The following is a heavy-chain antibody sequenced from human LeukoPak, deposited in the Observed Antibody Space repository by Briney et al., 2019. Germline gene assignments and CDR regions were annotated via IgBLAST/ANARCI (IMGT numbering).Heavy chain of an antibody. CDR3: AHGTVYQLDY. CDR2: ILGGAGST. Sequence: GGSLRLSCSASGFSFSSDGMSWVRPAPGKGLEWVSGILGGAGSTYYADSVKGRFTISRDNSKNTLYLQMNSLRAEDTAVYYCAHGTVYQLDYWGQGTLVTVSS. J-gene: IGHJ4*02. D-gene: IGHD2-2*01. V-gene: IGHV3-23*01. CDR1: GFSFSSDG.